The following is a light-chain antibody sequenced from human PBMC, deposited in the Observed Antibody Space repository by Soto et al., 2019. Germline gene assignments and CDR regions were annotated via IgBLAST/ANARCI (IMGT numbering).Light chain of an antibody. J-gene: IGLJ2*01. V-gene: IGLV2-14*01. CDR3: CSFAGNYGVV. Sequence: QSALTQPASVSGSPGQSITIPCSGTRNDIGNYNSVSWYRQSPGKAPKLIIYGVTNRPSGISDRFSGSKSGNTASLTISGLQAEDEANYYCCSFAGNYGVVFGGGTKLTVL. CDR1: RNDIGNYNS. CDR2: GVT.